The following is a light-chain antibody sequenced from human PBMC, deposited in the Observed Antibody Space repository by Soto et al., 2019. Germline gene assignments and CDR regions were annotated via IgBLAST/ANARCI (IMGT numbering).Light chain of an antibody. V-gene: IGKV3-15*01. CDR3: QQYNNWPRT. J-gene: IGKJ2*01. CDR1: QSVSSN. CDR2: GAS. Sequence: EIVMTQSPATLSVSPGERATVSCRASQSVSSNLAWYQQKPGQAPRLLIHGASTRATGIPARLSGSGSGTEFTLTIGSLPSEDFAVYYCQQYNNWPRTFGQGTKLEIK.